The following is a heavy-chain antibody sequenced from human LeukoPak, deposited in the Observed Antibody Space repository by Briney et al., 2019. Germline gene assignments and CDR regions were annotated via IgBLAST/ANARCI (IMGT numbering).Heavy chain of an antibody. Sequence: GASVKVSCKASGYTFTSYGISWVRQAPGQGLEWMGWISAYNGNTNYAQKLQGRVTMTTDTSTSTAYMELRSLRSDDTAVYYCARDRYDYVWGSYRREPLDYWGQGTLVTVSS. CDR1: GYTFTSYG. CDR3: ARDRYDYVWGSYRREPLDY. V-gene: IGHV1-18*01. J-gene: IGHJ4*02. D-gene: IGHD3-16*02. CDR2: ISAYNGNT.